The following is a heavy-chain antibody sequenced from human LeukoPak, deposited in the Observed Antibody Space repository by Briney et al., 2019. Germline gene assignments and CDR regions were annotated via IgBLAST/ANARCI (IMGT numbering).Heavy chain of an antibody. Sequence: GGSLRLSCAASGFTFRSYWMSWVRQAPGKGLEWVANIKQDGSEKYYVDSVKGRFTISRDNAKNSLYLQMNSLRAEDTAVYYCASGLEGVADYYYYGMDVWGQGTTVTVSS. CDR1: GFTFRSYW. CDR3: ASGLEGVADYYYYGMDV. D-gene: IGHD3-3*01. J-gene: IGHJ6*02. V-gene: IGHV3-7*03. CDR2: IKQDGSEK.